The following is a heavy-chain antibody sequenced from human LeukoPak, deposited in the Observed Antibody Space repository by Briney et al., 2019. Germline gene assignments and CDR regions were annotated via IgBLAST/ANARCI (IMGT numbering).Heavy chain of an antibody. Sequence: GGSLRLSCAASGFTFTSDWMHWVRQVPGKGLEWVSHTNSDGSNTGYADYVKGRFTISRDNSKNTLYLQMNSLRAEDTAVYYCAKAGSSSSLLVYWGQGTLVTVSS. J-gene: IGHJ4*02. CDR2: TNSDGSNT. D-gene: IGHD6-6*01. V-gene: IGHV3-74*01. CDR1: GFTFTSDW. CDR3: AKAGSSSSLLVY.